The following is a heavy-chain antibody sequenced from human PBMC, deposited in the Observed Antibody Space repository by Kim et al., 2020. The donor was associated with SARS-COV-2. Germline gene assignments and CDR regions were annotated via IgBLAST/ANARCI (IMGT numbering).Heavy chain of an antibody. V-gene: IGHV3-30*07. Sequence: DPVKGRFNISRDNTKNTLYLQMKSLRAEDTAVYYCARDANYYDSSGTFDYWGQGALVTVSS. J-gene: IGHJ4*02. D-gene: IGHD3-22*01. CDR3: ARDANYYDSSGTFDY.